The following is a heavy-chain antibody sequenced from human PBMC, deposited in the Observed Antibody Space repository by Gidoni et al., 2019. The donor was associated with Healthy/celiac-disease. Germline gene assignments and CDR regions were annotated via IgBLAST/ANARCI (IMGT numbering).Heavy chain of an antibody. J-gene: IGHJ6*02. D-gene: IGHD6-13*01. V-gene: IGHV4-39*01. CDR2: TYYGGST. CDR1: GGSISSRRYS. CDR3: ARSPRGPRIAAAAPVLGGMDV. Sequence: QLQLQESGPGLVKPSETLSLTCPVSGGSISSRRYSWGWIRPPPGKGLEWIGRTYYGGSTYYNPSLKSRVTISVDTSKNQFSLKLSSVTAADTAVYYCARSPRGPRIAAAAPVLGGMDVWGQGTTVTVSS.